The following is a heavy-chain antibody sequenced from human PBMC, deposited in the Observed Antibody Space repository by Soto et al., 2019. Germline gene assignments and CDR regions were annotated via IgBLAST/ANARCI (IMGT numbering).Heavy chain of an antibody. J-gene: IGHJ3*02. CDR1: GFTFSGSA. Sequence: GGALRLSCAASGFTFSGSAMHWVRQASGKGLEWVGRIRSKANSYATAYAASVKGRFTISRDDSKNTAYLQMNSLKTEDTAVYYCTRPYYGDSFDIWGQGTMVTVSS. D-gene: IGHD4-17*01. V-gene: IGHV3-73*01. CDR2: IRSKANSYAT. CDR3: TRPYYGDSFDI.